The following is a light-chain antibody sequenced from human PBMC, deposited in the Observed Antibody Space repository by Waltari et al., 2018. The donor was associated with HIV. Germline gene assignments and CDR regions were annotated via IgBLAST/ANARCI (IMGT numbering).Light chain of an antibody. CDR3: HQHNYSPRS. J-gene: IGKJ1*01. CDR2: GAS. CDR1: DSIGNN. Sequence: VMTQSPATLSVSPGGSATISCRTSDSIGNNLIWYQQRPGQAPSVLIYGASTRAPGIPGRITGSGSGTEFTLTINNLQPEDTAVYYCHQHNYSPRSFGQGTRVDLK. V-gene: IGKV3-15*01.